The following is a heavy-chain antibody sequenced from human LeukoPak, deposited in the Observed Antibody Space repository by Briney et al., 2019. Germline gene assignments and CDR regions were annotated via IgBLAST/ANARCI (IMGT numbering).Heavy chain of an antibody. CDR1: GFTFSSYR. V-gene: IGHV3-7*01. J-gene: IGHJ4*02. CDR3: ARAYQLQWELFGSEDTGGPFDY. D-gene: IGHD1-26*01. CDR2: IKQDGSEK. Sequence: GGSLRLSCAASGFTFSSYRMSWVRQAPGKGLEWVANIKQDGSEKYYVDSVKGRFTISRDNAKNSLYLQMNSLRAEDTAVYYCARAYQLQWELFGSEDTGGPFDYWGQGTLVTVSS.